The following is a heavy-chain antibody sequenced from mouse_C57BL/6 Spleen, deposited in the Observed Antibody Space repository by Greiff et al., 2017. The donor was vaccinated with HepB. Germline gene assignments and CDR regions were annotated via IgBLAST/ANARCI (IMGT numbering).Heavy chain of an antibody. J-gene: IGHJ1*03. CDR2: YPGSGNTY. Sequence: VQLQQSGPELVKPGASVKMSCKASGYTFTDYYMHWVKQKPGKGLEWIGEIYPGSGNTYYNEKFKGKATLTADTSSSTAYMQLSSLTSEGSAVYFCERRGTNGTYVSEYFDVWGTGSPATV. D-gene: IGHD2-1*01. CDR1: YTFTDYYM. CDR3: RRGTNGTYVSEYFDV. V-gene: IGHV1-83*01.